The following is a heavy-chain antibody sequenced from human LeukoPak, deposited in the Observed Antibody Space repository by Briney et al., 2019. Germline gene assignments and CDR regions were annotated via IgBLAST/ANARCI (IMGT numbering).Heavy chain of an antibody. CDR3: AKGAPVAAGVVDY. J-gene: IGHJ4*02. CDR2: ISSSSSYI. CDR1: GFTFSSYS. D-gene: IGHD6-19*01. V-gene: IGHV3-21*04. Sequence: GGSLRLSCAASGFTFSSYSMNWVRQAPGKGLEWVSSISSSSSYIYYADSVKGRFTISRDNAKNSLYLQMNSQRAEDTAVYYCAKGAPVAAGVVDYWGQGTLVTVSS.